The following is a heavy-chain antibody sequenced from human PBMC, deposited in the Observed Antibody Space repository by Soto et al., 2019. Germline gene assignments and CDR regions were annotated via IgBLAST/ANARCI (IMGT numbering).Heavy chain of an antibody. CDR1: GFTFSSYG. V-gene: IGHV3-33*01. J-gene: IGHJ6*04. CDR2: IWYDGSNK. D-gene: IGHD2-15*01. CDR3: TSNSYCRGGGCSVYYYASGREV. Sequence: PGGSLILSCAASGFTFSSYGMHWVRQAPGKGLEWVAVIWYDGSNKYYADSVKGRFTISRDNSKNTLYLQMNSLRAEDTAVYYCTSNSYCRGGGCSVYYYASGREVWGIGTTV.